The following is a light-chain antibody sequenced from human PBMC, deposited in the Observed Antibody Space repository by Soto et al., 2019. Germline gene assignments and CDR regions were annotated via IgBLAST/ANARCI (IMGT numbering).Light chain of an antibody. V-gene: IGLV2-14*03. CDR3: SSYSSRNTHV. CDR2: DVS. CDR1: SSDVGGYNY. J-gene: IGLJ1*01. Sequence: QSALTQPASVSGSPGQSITISCTGTSSDVGGYNYVSWYQQHPGKAPKLMIYDVSNRPSGVSNRFSGSKSGNTASLTISGLQAEDEADYYCSSYSSRNTHVFGTGTQLTV.